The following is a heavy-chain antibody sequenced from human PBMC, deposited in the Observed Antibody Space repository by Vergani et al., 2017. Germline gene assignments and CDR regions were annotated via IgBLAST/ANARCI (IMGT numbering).Heavy chain of an antibody. V-gene: IGHV4-34*01. J-gene: IGHJ6*03. CDR2: IDHTGRP. D-gene: IGHD4-11*01. CDR3: ARVNTETNGHLYYYYYMDV. CDR1: GGSFTSYH. Sequence: QVQLQQWGGGLLKPSETLSLTCVVNGGSFTSYHWTWIRQSPGEGLEWVCDIDHTGRPDYNPSLKRRLTMSVDKSRNQFSLTLNSGTATDTAIYFCARVNTETNGHLYYYYYMDVWGQGTAVTVS.